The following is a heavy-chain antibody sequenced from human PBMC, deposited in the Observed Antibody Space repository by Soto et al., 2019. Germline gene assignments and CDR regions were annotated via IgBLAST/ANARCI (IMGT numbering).Heavy chain of an antibody. D-gene: IGHD2-2*01. V-gene: IGHV1-69*01. CDR2: IIPISGTA. Sequence: QVQLVQSGAEVKKPGSSVKVSCKASGGTFSSYAISWVRQAPGQGLEWMGGIIPISGTANYAQKFQGRVTTTAEESTSTAYMELSSLTSEDTAVYYWARSQGSSTSLEIYYYYYYGMDVWGQGTTVTVSS. CDR3: ARSQGSSTSLEIYYYYYYGMDV. J-gene: IGHJ6*02. CDR1: GGTFSSYA.